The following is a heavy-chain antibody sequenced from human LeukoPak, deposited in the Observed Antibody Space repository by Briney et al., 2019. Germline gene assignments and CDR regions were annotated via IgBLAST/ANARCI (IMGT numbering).Heavy chain of an antibody. V-gene: IGHV3-53*01. CDR3: ARLLRIAAAIS. Sequence: GGSLGLSCPAPGLTAVGTSIAWFGQPPGRGLEWVSVIYSGGSTYYADSVKGRFTISRDNSKNTLYLQMNSLRAEDTAVYYCARLLRIAAAISWGQGTLVTVSS. CDR1: GLTAVGTS. D-gene: IGHD6-13*01. J-gene: IGHJ5*02. CDR2: IYSGGST.